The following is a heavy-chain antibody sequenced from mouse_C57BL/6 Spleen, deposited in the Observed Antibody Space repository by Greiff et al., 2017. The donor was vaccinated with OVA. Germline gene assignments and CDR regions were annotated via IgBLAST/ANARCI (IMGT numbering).Heavy chain of an antibody. CDR2: IYPGSGST. CDR1: GYTFTSYW. J-gene: IGHJ4*01. Sequence: QVQLQQSGAELVKPGASVKMSCKASGYTFTSYWITWVKQRPGQGLEWIGDIYPGSGSTNYNEKFKSKATLTVDTSSSTAYMQLSSLTSEDSAVYYCARSLPVYYAMDYWGQGTSVTVSS. CDR3: ARSLPVYYAMDY. V-gene: IGHV1-55*01.